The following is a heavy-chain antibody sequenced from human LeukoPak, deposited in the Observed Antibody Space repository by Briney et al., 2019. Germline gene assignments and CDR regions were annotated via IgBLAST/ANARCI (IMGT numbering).Heavy chain of an antibody. CDR1: GFTFSNYW. V-gene: IGHV3-74*01. CDR3: AELGITMIGGV. Sequence: QAGGSLRLSCAASGFTFSNYWMHWVRQAPGKGLVWVSRINTDGSSTSYVDSVKGRFTISRDNAKNSLYLQMNSLRAEDTAVYYCAELGITMIGGVWGKGTTVTISS. D-gene: IGHD3-10*02. CDR2: INTDGSST. J-gene: IGHJ6*04.